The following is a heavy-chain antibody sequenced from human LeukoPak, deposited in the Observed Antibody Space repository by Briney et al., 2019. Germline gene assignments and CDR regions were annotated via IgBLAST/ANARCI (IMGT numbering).Heavy chain of an antibody. J-gene: IGHJ4*02. Sequence: ASVEVSCKASGYTFTGYYMHWVRQAPGQGLEWMGWINPNSGGTNYAQKFQGRVTMTRDTSISTAYMELSRLRSDDTAVYYCARDLRDYGSGSYYPSDYWGQGTLVTVSS. CDR1: GYTFTGYY. CDR2: INPNSGGT. CDR3: ARDLRDYGSGSYYPSDY. V-gene: IGHV1-2*02. D-gene: IGHD3-10*01.